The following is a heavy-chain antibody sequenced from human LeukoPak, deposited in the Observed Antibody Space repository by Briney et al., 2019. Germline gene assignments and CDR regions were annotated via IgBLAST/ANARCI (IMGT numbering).Heavy chain of an antibody. D-gene: IGHD3-16*01. CDR3: AGGIRAYNWFDP. CDR2: IYYSGST. Sequence: KTSETLSLTCTVSGGSISSYYWSWIRQPPGKGLEWIGYIYYSGSTNYNPSLKSRVTISVDTSKNQFSLKLSSVTAADTAVYYCAGGIRAYNWFDPWGQGTLATVSS. CDR1: GGSISSYY. J-gene: IGHJ5*02. V-gene: IGHV4-59*01.